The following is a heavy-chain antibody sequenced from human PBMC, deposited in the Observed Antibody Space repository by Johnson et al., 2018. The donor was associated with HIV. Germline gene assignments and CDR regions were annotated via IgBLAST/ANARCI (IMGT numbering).Heavy chain of an antibody. V-gene: IGHV3-66*01. CDR3: AREGGYSGYEGVGHTNDAFDI. CDR2: IYSGGST. CDR1: GFTVSSNY. J-gene: IGHJ3*02. Sequence: VQLVESGGGLVQPGRSLRLSCAASGFTVSSNYMSWVRQAPGKGLEWVSVIYSGGSTYYADSVKGRFTISRDNSKNTLYLQMNSLRAEDTAGYYCAREGGYSGYEGVGHTNDAFDIWGQGTMVTVSS. D-gene: IGHD5-12*01.